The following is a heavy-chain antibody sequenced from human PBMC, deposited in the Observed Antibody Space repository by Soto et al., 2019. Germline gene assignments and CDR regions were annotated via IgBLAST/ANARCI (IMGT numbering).Heavy chain of an antibody. CDR2: INHSGST. J-gene: IGHJ4*02. CDR1: GGSFSGYY. Sequence: SETLSLTCAVYGGSFSGYYWSWIRQPPGKGLEWIGEINHSGSTNYNPSLKSRVTISVDTSKNQFSLKLSSVTAADTAVYYCARGHYYGSGSYSLDYWGQGTLVTVSS. V-gene: IGHV4-34*01. D-gene: IGHD3-10*01. CDR3: ARGHYYGSGSYSLDY.